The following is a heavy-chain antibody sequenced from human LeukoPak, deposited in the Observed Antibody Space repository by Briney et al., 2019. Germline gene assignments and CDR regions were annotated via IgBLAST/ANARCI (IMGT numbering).Heavy chain of an antibody. J-gene: IGHJ4*02. CDR1: GFTFSNYA. V-gene: IGHV3-21*01. CDR2: ISTTGIYR. Sequence: PGGSLRLSCAASGFTFSNYAINWVRQAPGEGLEWFSSISTTGIYRNYAGSVKGRFTISRDNTRNSVFLQMNDLKAEDTAVYYCARIQTSSGASHYYFDYWGQGSLVTVSS. CDR3: ARIQTSSGASHYYFDY. D-gene: IGHD2-15*01.